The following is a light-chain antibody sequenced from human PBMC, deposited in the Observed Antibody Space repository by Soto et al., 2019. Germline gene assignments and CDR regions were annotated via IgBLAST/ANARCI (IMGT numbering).Light chain of an antibody. CDR1: SSDVGAYNY. CDR2: EVS. CDR3: TTYAGTYSFFYV. J-gene: IGLJ1*01. Sequence: QSVLTQPPSPSGSPGQSVTISCTGTSSDVGAYNYVSWYQQLPGKAPKLIIYEVSKRPSGVPDRFSASKSGNTASLTVSGLQAEDEADYYCTTYAGTYSFFYVFGTGTKVTVL. V-gene: IGLV2-8*01.